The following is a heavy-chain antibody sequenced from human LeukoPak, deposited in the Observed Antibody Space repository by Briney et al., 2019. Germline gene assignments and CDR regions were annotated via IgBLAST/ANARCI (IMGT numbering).Heavy chain of an antibody. J-gene: IGHJ4*02. Sequence: GGSLRLSCAASGFTFNIYGMQWVRQAPGKGLEWVASIWYDGSHKYYADSVKGRFTISRDNSKNTLYLQMNSLRAEDTAVYYCGRGPLFSSGFPTGLDHWGQGTLVTVSS. CDR2: IWYDGSHK. D-gene: IGHD3-22*01. CDR3: GRGPLFSSGFPTGLDH. CDR1: GFTFNIYG. V-gene: IGHV3-33*01.